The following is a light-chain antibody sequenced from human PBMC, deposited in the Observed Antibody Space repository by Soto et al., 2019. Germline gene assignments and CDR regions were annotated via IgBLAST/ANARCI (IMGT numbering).Light chain of an antibody. CDR2: DVT. CDR1: SSDVGNYNY. V-gene: IGLV2-11*01. J-gene: IGLJ2*01. CDR3: CSYAGSYTEV. Sequence: QSALTQPRSVSGSPGQSVTISCTGTSSDVGNYNYVSWYQQHPGKAPKLMIYDVTKRPSGVPDRFSGSKSGNTASLTISGLQAEDEADNYCCSYAGSYTEVFGGGTKLTVL.